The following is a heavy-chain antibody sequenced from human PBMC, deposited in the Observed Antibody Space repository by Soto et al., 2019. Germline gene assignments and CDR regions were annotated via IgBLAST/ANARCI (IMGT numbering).Heavy chain of an antibody. D-gene: IGHD1-7*01. Sequence: GASVKVSCKASGYTFTTYYLHWVRQAPGEGLEWMGIINPSGGSTNYAQRCQGRVTMTSDTSTSTVYMELSSLRADDTAVYYCARVVVPITATTRKWFDPWGQGLLVPLS. CDR2: INPSGGST. J-gene: IGHJ5*02. V-gene: IGHV1-46*01. CDR1: GYTFTTYY. CDR3: ARVVVPITATTRKWFDP.